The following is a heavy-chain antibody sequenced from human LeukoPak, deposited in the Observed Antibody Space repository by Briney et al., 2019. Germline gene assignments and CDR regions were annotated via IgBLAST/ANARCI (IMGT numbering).Heavy chain of an antibody. Sequence: PGRSLRLSCAASGFTFSSYSMNWVRQAPGKGREWVSYISSSSSTIYYADSVKGRFTISRDNAKNSLYLQMNSLRDEDTAVYYCAVAVAGFSYFQHWGQGTLVTVSS. D-gene: IGHD6-19*01. CDR1: GFTFSSYS. CDR3: AVAVAGFSYFQH. V-gene: IGHV3-48*02. CDR2: ISSSSSTI. J-gene: IGHJ1*01.